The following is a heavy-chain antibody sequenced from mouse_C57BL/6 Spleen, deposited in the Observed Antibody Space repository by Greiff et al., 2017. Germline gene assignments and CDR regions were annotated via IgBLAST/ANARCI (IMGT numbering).Heavy chain of an antibody. J-gene: IGHJ3*01. CDR3: ARVVDDY. Sequence: EVQLQESGPGLVKPSQSLSLTCSVTGYSITSGYYWNWIRQFPGNKLEWMGYISYDGSNNYNPSLKNRISITRDTSKNQFFLKLNSVTTEDTATYYCARVVDDYWGQGTLVTVSA. CDR1: GYSITSGYY. CDR2: ISYDGSN. V-gene: IGHV3-6*01.